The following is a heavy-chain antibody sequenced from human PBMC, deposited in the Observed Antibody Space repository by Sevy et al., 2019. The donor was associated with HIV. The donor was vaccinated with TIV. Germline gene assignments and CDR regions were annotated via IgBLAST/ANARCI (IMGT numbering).Heavy chain of an antibody. CDR3: ARDPGGRDWFDP. J-gene: IGHJ5*02. CDR1: GFTFSYYR. Sequence: GGSLRLSCAASGFTFSYYRMSWVRQAPGKGLEWVATIKGDGSEIYYVDSVKGRFTNSRDNAKNSLFLEMNSLRAEDTAVYYCARDPGGRDWFDPWGQGTLVTVSS. V-gene: IGHV3-7*03. D-gene: IGHD2-15*01. CDR2: IKGDGSEI.